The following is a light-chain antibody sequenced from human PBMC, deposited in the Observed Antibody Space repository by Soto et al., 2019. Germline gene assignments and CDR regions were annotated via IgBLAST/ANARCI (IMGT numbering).Light chain of an antibody. J-gene: IGKJ1*01. CDR2: AAS. Sequence: DLQMTQSPSSVSASVGERVTITCRASQGIGNYLAWYQQKPGRAPKLLIHAASTLHSGVPSRFSRSGSGTDFTLTISSLQPEDFATYYCQQANHFPWTFGQGTKVDIK. V-gene: IGKV1-12*01. CDR1: QGIGNY. CDR3: QQANHFPWT.